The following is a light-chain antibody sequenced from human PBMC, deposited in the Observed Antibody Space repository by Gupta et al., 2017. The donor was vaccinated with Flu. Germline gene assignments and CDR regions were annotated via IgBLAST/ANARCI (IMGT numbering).Light chain of an antibody. J-gene: IGLJ2*01. CDR3: QVWDASADHPWL. V-gene: IGLV3-21*02. Sequence: SYVLTEPPSVSVAPVQTARITCGGNNIGSKSVHWYQQKPGQAPVLVVYGDSVRPSGVPERFSGSNSGNTATLTISRVEAGDEADYFCQVWDASADHPWLFGGGTKLTVL. CDR1: NIGSKS. CDR2: GDS.